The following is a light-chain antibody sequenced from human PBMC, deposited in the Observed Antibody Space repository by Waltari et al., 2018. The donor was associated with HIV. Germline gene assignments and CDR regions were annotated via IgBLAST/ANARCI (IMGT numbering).Light chain of an antibody. CDR1: NLGRKS. V-gene: IGLV3-21*02. J-gene: IGLJ2*01. CDR3: QVWDSSSDHCV. Sequence: SYVLTQPPSVSVAPGPTARITCGGDNLGRKSAHWYQQKPGQAPVLVVHDDSDRPSGIPERFSGSNSGNTATLTISRVEAGDEADYYCQVWDSSSDHCVFGGGTKLTVL. CDR2: DDS.